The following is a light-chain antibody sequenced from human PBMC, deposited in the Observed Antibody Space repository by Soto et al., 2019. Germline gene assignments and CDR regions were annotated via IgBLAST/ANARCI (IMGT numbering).Light chain of an antibody. Sequence: EIVMTQSPATLSVSPGERATLSCRASQSVSSNLAWYQQKPGQSPRLLIYGASTRATGVPARFSGSGSGTEFTLTISSLQSEDFAVYYCQQYNNWHLQSTFGQGTRLEIK. CDR3: QQYNNWHLQST. CDR1: QSVSSN. CDR2: GAS. J-gene: IGKJ5*01. V-gene: IGKV3-15*01.